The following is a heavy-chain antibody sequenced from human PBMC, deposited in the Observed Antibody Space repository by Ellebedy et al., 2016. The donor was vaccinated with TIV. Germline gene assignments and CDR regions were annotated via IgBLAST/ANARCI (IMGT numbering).Heavy chain of an antibody. Sequence: PGGSLRLSCAASGFTFSNYWIHWVRQAPGKGLVWLSCINRDGSSANYADSVKGRFSISRDNSKNTLYVQMNSLRAEDTAVYYCAREMVYYDSRYDAFDIWGQGTMVTVSS. V-gene: IGHV3-74*01. D-gene: IGHD3-22*01. CDR1: GFTFSNYW. CDR2: INRDGSSA. CDR3: AREMVYYDSRYDAFDI. J-gene: IGHJ3*02.